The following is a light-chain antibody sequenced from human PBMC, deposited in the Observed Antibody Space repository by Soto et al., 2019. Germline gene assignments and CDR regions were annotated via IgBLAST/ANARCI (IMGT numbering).Light chain of an antibody. J-gene: IGKJ1*01. CDR2: DIS. Sequence: VVMTQSPATLSVSPGERATLSCRASQTVSRNLAWYQQRPGQAPRLLIYDISNRATGVPARFSGSGSETEFTLTIRSLQPDDFAVFYCHQYGSSPQTFGQGTKVDI. CDR1: QTVSRN. V-gene: IGKV3-15*01. CDR3: HQYGSSPQT.